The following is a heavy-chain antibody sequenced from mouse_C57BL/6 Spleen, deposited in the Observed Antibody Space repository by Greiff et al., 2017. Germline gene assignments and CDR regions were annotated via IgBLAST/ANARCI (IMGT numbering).Heavy chain of an antibody. CDR3: ARGGWDYDVETWFAY. CDR1: GYTFTDYY. Sequence: EVQLQQSGPELVKPGASVKISCKASGYTFTDYYMNWVKQSHGKSLEWIGDINPNNGGTSYNQKFKGKATLTVDKSSSTAYMELRSLTSEDSAVYYCARGGWDYDVETWFAYWGQGTLVTVSA. CDR2: INPNNGGT. D-gene: IGHD2-4*01. V-gene: IGHV1-26*01. J-gene: IGHJ3*01.